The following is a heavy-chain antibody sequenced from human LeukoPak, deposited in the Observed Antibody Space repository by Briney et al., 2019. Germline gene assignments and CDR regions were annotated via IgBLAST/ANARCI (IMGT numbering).Heavy chain of an antibody. CDR2: IKQDGSEK. J-gene: IGHJ6*03. V-gene: IGHV3-7*01. CDR1: GFTFSSYW. Sequence: GGSLRLSCAASGFTFSSYWMSWVRQAPGKGLEWVANIKQDGSEKYYVDSVKGRFTISRDNAKNSLNLQMNSLRAEDTAVYYCARDKSPLPARQLLLKKAYYYYYMDVWGKGTTVTISS. CDR3: ARDKSPLPARQLLLKKAYYYYYMDV. D-gene: IGHD2-15*01.